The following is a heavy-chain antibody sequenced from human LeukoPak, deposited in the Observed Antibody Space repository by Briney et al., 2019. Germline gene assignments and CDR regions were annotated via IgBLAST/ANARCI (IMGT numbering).Heavy chain of an antibody. CDR3: AKSGIAAATILYYFDY. CDR1: GFTFSSYA. J-gene: IGHJ4*02. Sequence: GGSLKLSCAASGFTFSSYAMSWVRQAPGKGLEWVSAISGSGGSTYYADSLKGRFTISRNNSKNTLYMQMNSLRAEDTAVYYCAKSGIAAATILYYFDYWGQGTLVTVSS. D-gene: IGHD6-13*01. V-gene: IGHV3-23*01. CDR2: ISGSGGST.